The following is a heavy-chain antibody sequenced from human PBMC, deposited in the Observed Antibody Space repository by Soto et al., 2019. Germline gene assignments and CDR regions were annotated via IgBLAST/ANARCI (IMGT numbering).Heavy chain of an antibody. D-gene: IGHD6-13*01. CDR2: IYHSGST. CDR3: ASSIAAADY. Sequence: PSETLPLTGAVSGGSSISSDCWCWVRQPPGKGLEWIGEIYHSGSTNYNPSLKSRVTISVDKSKNQFSLKLSSVTAADTAVYYCASSIAAADYWGQGTLVTVSS. CDR1: GGSSISSDC. J-gene: IGHJ4*02. V-gene: IGHV4-4*02.